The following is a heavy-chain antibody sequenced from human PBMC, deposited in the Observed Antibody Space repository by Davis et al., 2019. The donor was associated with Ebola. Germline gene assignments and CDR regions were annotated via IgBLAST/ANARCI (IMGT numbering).Heavy chain of an antibody. CDR1: GFTFSNYW. CDR2: INSEGSDT. D-gene: IGHD5-24*01. J-gene: IGHJ4*02. CDR3: ARARDGYIKSGFDY. V-gene: IGHV3-74*01. Sequence: HTGGSLRLSCAASGFTFSNYWMHWVRQAPGKGLVWVSRINSEGSDTDYADSVKGRFTLSRDNAKNSLYLQMNSLRAEDTAVYYCARARDGYIKSGFDYWGQGTLVTVSS.